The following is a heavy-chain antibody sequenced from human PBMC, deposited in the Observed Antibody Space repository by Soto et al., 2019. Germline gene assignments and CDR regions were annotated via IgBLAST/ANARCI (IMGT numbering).Heavy chain of an antibody. Sequence: SEALSLTCAVYGGSFSGYYWTWIRQPPGTGLEWIGEINHSGSTNYNPSLKSRVTISVDTSKNQFSLKLTSVTAADTAVYYCARDKITGLIDYWGQGTLVTVSS. D-gene: IGHD2-8*02. V-gene: IGHV4-34*01. CDR2: INHSGST. CDR3: ARDKITGLIDY. J-gene: IGHJ4*02. CDR1: GGSFSGYY.